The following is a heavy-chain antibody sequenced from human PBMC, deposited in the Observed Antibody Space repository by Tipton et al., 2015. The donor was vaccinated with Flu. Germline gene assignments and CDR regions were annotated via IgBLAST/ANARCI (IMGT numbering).Heavy chain of an antibody. CDR3: ARALYSTGWIWEF. CDR2: INHSGST. D-gene: IGHD6-19*01. V-gene: IGHV4-34*01. CDR1: GGSFSGYY. J-gene: IGHJ4*02. Sequence: TLSLTCAVYGGSFSGYYWSWIRQPPGKGLEWIGEINHSGSTNYNPSLKSRVTISVDTSKNQFSLKLSSVTAADTAVYYCARALYSTGWIWEFWGQGTLVTVSS.